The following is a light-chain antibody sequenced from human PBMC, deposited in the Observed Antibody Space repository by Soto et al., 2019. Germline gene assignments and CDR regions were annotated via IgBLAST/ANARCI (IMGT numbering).Light chain of an antibody. CDR1: SSDVGGYNF. Sequence: QSALTQPASVSGSPGQSITISCTGTSSDVGGYNFVSWYQQHPDKAPKLMIYDVTNRPSGVSNRFSGSKSGNTASLTISGLQAEDEAEYYCISYTSISTYVFGTGTKVTVL. J-gene: IGLJ1*01. V-gene: IGLV2-14*01. CDR3: ISYTSISTYV. CDR2: DVT.